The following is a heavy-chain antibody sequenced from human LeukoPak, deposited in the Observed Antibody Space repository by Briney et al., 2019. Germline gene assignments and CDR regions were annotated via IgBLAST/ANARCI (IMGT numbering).Heavy chain of an antibody. J-gene: IGHJ6*02. CDR1: GFTFSSYA. Sequence: GGSLRLSCAASGFTFSSYAMSWVRQAPGKGLEWVSAISGSGGSTYYADSVKGRFTISRDNSKNTLYLQMNSLRAENTAVYYCAKDPNLEKEYYYDSSGYYGGYGMDVWGQGTTVTVSS. CDR3: AKDPNLEKEYYYDSSGYYGGYGMDV. CDR2: ISGSGGST. V-gene: IGHV3-23*01. D-gene: IGHD3-22*01.